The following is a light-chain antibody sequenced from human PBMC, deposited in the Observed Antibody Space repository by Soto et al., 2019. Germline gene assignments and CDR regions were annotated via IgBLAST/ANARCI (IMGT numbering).Light chain of an antibody. CDR2: EVT. CDR1: SSDVGGYNY. Sequence: QSALTQPASVSGSPVQSITISCTGTSSDVGGYNYVSWYQQHPGKAPKVLIYEVTNRPSGVSNRFSGSKSGNTAFLMISGLQAEDEAEYHCASYTSSRTVIFGGGPKLTVL. V-gene: IGLV2-14*01. CDR3: ASYTSSRTVI. J-gene: IGLJ2*01.